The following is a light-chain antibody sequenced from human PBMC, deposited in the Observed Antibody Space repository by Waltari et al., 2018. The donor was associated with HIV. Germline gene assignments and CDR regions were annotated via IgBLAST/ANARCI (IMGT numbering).Light chain of an antibody. CDR2: DVT. V-gene: IGLV2-11*01. J-gene: IGLJ2*01. Sequence: QSALTQPRSVSGSLGQSVTITCTVISSDVGGYTYVSWYQQHPGKAPKLLIFDVTKRPSGAPERFSGPKSCDTASLTLSGLQSVDEADYFWCSYAGSYDFDVVFGGGTNLTVL. CDR1: SSDVGGYTY. CDR3: CSYAGSYDFDVV.